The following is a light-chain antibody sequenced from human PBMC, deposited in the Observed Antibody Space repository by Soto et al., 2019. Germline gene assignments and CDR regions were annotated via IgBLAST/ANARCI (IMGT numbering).Light chain of an antibody. V-gene: IGKV3D-15*01. CDR3: QQYKYWPLT. CDR2: GAS. Sequence: EIVMTQSPATLSVSPGERATLSCRASQSVSSNLAWYQQKPGQAPRLLIYGASIRATGIPARFSGSGSGTEFTLTISSLQSEDFAVYYCQQYKYWPLTFGQGTKVEIK. J-gene: IGKJ1*01. CDR1: QSVSSN.